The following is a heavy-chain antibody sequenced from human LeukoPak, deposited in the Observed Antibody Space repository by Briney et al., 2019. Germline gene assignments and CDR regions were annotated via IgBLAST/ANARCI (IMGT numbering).Heavy chain of an antibody. Sequence: SGGSLRLSCAASGFTFSSYGMHWVRQAPGKGLEWVAVIRYDGSNKYYADSVKGRFTISRNNSKNTLYLQMNSLRAEDTAVYYCARELGELSPYYYYYGMDVWGKGTTVTVSS. D-gene: IGHD3-10*01. J-gene: IGHJ6*04. CDR2: IRYDGSNK. CDR1: GFTFSSYG. V-gene: IGHV3-33*01. CDR3: ARELGELSPYYYYYGMDV.